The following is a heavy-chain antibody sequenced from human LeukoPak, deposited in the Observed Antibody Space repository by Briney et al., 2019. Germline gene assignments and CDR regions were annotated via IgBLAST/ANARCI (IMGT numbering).Heavy chain of an antibody. V-gene: IGHV4-34*01. CDR1: GGSFSGYY. J-gene: IGHJ5*02. Sequence: SETLSLTCAVYGGSFSGYYWSWIRQPPGRGLEWIGEINHSGSTNYNPSLKSRVTISVDTSKNQFSLKLCSVTAADTAVYYCARGTYCSSTSCTTENWFDPWGQGTLVTVSS. CDR2: INHSGST. D-gene: IGHD2-2*01. CDR3: ARGTYCSSTSCTTENWFDP.